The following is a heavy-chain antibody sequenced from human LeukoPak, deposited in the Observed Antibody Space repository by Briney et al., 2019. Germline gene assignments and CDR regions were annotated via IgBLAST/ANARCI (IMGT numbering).Heavy chain of an antibody. CDR1: GFTFSSYY. V-gene: IGHV3-48*02. Sequence: GGSLRLSCAGSGFTFSSYYMIWVRQAPGKGLEWVSYISRSSSTIYYADSVKGRFTISRDNAKNSLYLQMNSLRDEDTAVYYCARDQFYAFDIWGQGTMVTVSS. CDR3: ARDQFYAFDI. CDR2: ISRSSSTI. J-gene: IGHJ3*02.